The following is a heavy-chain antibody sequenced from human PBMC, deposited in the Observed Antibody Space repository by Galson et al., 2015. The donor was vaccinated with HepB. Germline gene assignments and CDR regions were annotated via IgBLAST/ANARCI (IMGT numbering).Heavy chain of an antibody. D-gene: IGHD3-10*01. Sequence: SLRLSCAASGFTFEDYAMHWVRQVPGKGLEWVSGISWNSDFTGYADSVRGRFTISRDNAKYSLYLQMNSLRAEDTALYYYAQDLTLYYGSGGYFGGMDIWGQGTTVTVSS. CDR1: GFTFEDYA. J-gene: IGHJ6*02. V-gene: IGHV3-9*01. CDR2: ISWNSDFT. CDR3: AQDLTLYYGSGGYFGGMDI.